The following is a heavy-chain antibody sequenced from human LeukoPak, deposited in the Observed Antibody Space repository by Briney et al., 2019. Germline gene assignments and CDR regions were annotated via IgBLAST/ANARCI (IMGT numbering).Heavy chain of an antibody. CDR1: GGSISSYY. V-gene: IGHV4-59*12. D-gene: IGHD4-23*01. CDR2: IYYSGST. Sequence: SETLSLTCTVSGGSISSYYWSWIRQPPGKGLEWIGYIYYSGSTNYNPSLKSRVTISVDTSKNQFSLKLSSVTAADTAVYYCARVYGGNSVPLDYWGQGTLVTVSS. J-gene: IGHJ4*02. CDR3: ARVYGGNSVPLDY.